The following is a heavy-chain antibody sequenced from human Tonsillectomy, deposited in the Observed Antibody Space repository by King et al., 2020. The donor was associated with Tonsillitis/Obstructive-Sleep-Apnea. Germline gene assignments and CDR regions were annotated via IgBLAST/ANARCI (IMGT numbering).Heavy chain of an antibody. D-gene: IGHD3-10*01. J-gene: IGHJ6*03. CDR2: ISWNSGSI. CDR3: AKGRGSMVSGYMDV. Sequence: VQLVESGGGLVQPGRSLRLSCAASGFTFDDYAMHWVRQVPGKGLEWVSGISWNSGSIVYADSVKGRFTISRDNAKNSLYLQMNSLRAEDTALYYCAKGRGSMVSGYMDVWGKGTTVTVPS. CDR1: GFTFDDYA. V-gene: IGHV3-9*01.